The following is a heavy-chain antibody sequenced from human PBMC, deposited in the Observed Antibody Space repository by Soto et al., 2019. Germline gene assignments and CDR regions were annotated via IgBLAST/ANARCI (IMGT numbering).Heavy chain of an antibody. Sequence: EVPLVESGGGLVQRGGSVRLSCAASGFTLSPYSMHWVRQAPRKGLEWMSYISGSSNTINYADAVKGQCTISRDNTKNSLYLPVNSLRDADTALYCWARGVNLQYGMDVWGQGTTVTVSS. CDR1: GFTLSPYS. V-gene: IGHV3-48*02. CDR3: ARGVNLQYGMDV. CDR2: ISGSSNTI. J-gene: IGHJ6*02.